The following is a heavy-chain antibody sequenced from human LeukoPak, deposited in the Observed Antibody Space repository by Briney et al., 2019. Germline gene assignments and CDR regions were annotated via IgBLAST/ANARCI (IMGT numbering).Heavy chain of an antibody. Sequence: ASVNVSCKASGYTFTSYCISWVRQAPGQGLEWMGWISTYNGNTNYAQKIEGRVTMTTDTSTSTAYMELRSLRSEDTAVYYCASWYYYDSSGYSENRDYYYYGMDVWGQGTTVTVSS. CDR1: GYTFTSYC. V-gene: IGHV1-18*01. CDR2: ISTYNGNT. D-gene: IGHD3-22*01. CDR3: ASWYYYDSSGYSENRDYYYYGMDV. J-gene: IGHJ6*02.